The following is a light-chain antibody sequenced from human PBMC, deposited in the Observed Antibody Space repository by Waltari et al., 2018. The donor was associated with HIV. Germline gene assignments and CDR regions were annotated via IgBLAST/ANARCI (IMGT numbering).Light chain of an antibody. CDR1: SGHSSYD. CDR3: QTWGSGIVI. CDR2: LHSVGSH. Sequence: QVVLTQAPSASASLGTSVNFTCTLRSGHSSYDIAWLPQPPGKGPRYLMKLHSVGSHNRGDGIPDRFSGSSSGAERHLIISSLHSDDEADYYCQTWGSGIVIFGGGTKLTVL. J-gene: IGLJ2*01. V-gene: IGLV4-69*01.